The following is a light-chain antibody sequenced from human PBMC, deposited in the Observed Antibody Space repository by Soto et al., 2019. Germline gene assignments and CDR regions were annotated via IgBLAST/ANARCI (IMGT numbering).Light chain of an antibody. Sequence: EIVLTQSPGTLSLSPGERATLSCRASQSVSSSYLAWYQQKPGQAPRLLIYGASSKATGMPDRFSGSGSGTDFTLTISSLEPEDVAVYYCQQYGSSPYTFGQGTKLEIK. V-gene: IGKV3-20*01. CDR2: GAS. CDR3: QQYGSSPYT. J-gene: IGKJ2*01. CDR1: QSVSSSY.